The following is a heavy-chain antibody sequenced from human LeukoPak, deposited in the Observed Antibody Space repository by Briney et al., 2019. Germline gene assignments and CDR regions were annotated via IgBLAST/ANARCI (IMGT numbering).Heavy chain of an antibody. CDR1: GFTFSSYA. V-gene: IGHV3-23*01. Sequence: GGSLRLSCAASGFTFSSYAMGWVRQAPGKGLKWVSAISGSGGSTYYADSVKRPFTIARDNSKNTLYLQMNSLRAEDTAVYYCAKERSSITMVRGVIGYWGQGTLVTVSS. D-gene: IGHD3-10*01. CDR3: AKERSSITMVRGVIGY. CDR2: ISGSGGST. J-gene: IGHJ4*02.